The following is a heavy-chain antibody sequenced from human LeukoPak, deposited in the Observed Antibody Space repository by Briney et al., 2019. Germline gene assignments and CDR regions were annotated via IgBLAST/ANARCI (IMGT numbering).Heavy chain of an antibody. D-gene: IGHD2-2*01. Sequence: SQTLSLTCTVSGGSISSGDYYWGWNRQPPGTGLEWIGYIYYSGSTYYNPSLKSRVTISVDTSKNQFSLKLSSVTAADTAVYYCATRALVVPAAMVPEAFDIWGQGTMVTVSS. CDR2: IYYSGST. V-gene: IGHV4-30-4*01. CDR3: ATRALVVPAAMVPEAFDI. J-gene: IGHJ3*02. CDR1: GGSISSGDYY.